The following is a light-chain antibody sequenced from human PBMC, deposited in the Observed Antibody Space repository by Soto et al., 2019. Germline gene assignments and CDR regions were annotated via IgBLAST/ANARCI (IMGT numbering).Light chain of an antibody. J-gene: IGKJ5*01. CDR2: AAS. CDR1: ESISRH. CDR3: QQTYSTLSIT. V-gene: IGKV1-39*01. Sequence: IQMTQSPSSLSASVGDRVTITCRASESISRHLNWYQQKPGKAPKILIYAASSLQNGVPSRFRGSGSGTDFTLTITNLQPEDFATYYCQQTYSTLSITFGHGTRLDI.